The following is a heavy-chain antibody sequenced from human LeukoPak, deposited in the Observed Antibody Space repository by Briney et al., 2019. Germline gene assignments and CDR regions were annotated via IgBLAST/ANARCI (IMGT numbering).Heavy chain of an antibody. Sequence: SETLSLTCAVYGGSFSGYYWSWIRQPPGKGLEWIGEINHSGSTNYNPSLKSRVTMSVDTSKNQFSLKLSSVTAADTAVYYCARGPAAGIIDYWGQGTLVTVSS. V-gene: IGHV4-34*01. J-gene: IGHJ4*02. D-gene: IGHD6-13*01. CDR1: GGSFSGYY. CDR3: ARGPAAGIIDY. CDR2: INHSGST.